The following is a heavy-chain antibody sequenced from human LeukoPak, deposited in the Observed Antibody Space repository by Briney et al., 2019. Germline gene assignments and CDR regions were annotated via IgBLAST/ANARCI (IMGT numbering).Heavy chain of an antibody. V-gene: IGHV3-21*01. CDR1: GFTFSSYS. D-gene: IGHD3-22*01. CDR3: ARDTAYYDSSGYSDRPFDY. CDR2: ISSSSSYI. J-gene: IGHJ4*02. Sequence: GGSLRLSCAASGFTFSSYSMNWVRQAPGKGLEWVSSISSSSSYIYYADSVKGRFTISRDNAKNSLYLQMNSLRAEDTAVYYCARDTAYYDSSGYSDRPFDYWGQGTLVTVSS.